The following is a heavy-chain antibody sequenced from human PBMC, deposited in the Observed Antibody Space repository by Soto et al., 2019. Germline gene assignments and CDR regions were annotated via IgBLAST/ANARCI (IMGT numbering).Heavy chain of an antibody. V-gene: IGHV3-7*01. CDR2: IDLSGSDK. CDR3: ASQYAH. Sequence: GGSLRLSCAASGFTFNNYAMTWVRQVPGKGLQWVANIDLSGSDKFYIDSVKGRFTISRDNARKSLYLQMNSLRVEDTAVYYCASQYAHWGQGILVTVSS. CDR1: GFTFNNYA. J-gene: IGHJ4*02. D-gene: IGHD2-2*01.